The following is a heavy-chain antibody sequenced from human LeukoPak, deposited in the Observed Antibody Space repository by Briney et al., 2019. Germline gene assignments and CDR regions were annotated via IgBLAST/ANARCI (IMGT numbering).Heavy chain of an antibody. Sequence: GGSLRLSCAASGFTFSSYAMSWVRQAPGKGLEWVSAISGSGGSTYYADSVKGRFTISRDNSKNTLYLEMNSLRAEDTAVYYCARYYDSSGYYWGHFDYWGQGTLVTVSS. CDR2: ISGSGGST. J-gene: IGHJ4*02. CDR3: ARYYDSSGYYWGHFDY. V-gene: IGHV3-23*01. CDR1: GFTFSSYA. D-gene: IGHD3-22*01.